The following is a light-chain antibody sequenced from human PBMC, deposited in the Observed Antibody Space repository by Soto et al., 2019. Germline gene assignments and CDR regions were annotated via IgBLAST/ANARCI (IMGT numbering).Light chain of an antibody. J-gene: IGLJ1*01. CDR1: SSDVGGYKY. CDR3: CSYAGSYTLV. V-gene: IGLV2-11*01. CDR2: DVS. Sequence: QSALTQPRSVSGSPGQSVTISCTGTSSDVGGYKYVSWYQQHPGKAPKLMIYDVSKRPSGVPDRFSGSKSGNTASLTISGLQAEDEADYYCCSYAGSYTLVFGTGTKVTVL.